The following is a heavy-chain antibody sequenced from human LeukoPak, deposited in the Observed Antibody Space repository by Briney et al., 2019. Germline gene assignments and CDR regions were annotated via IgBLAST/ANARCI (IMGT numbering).Heavy chain of an antibody. Sequence: ASVKVSCKASGGTFSSYAISWVRQAPGQVLEWMGRIIPILGIANYAQKFQGRVTITADKSTSTAYMELSSLRSEDTAVYYCARTHYDFWSGYSPFDYWGQGTLVTVSS. J-gene: IGHJ4*02. CDR3: ARTHYDFWSGYSPFDY. V-gene: IGHV1-69*04. D-gene: IGHD3-3*01. CDR2: IIPILGIA. CDR1: GGTFSSYA.